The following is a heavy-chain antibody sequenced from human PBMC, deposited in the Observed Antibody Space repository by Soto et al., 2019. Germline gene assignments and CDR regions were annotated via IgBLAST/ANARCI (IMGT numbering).Heavy chain of an antibody. Sequence: SVKVSCKASGGTFSSYAISWVRQAPGQGLEWMGGIIPIFGTANYAQKFQGRVTITADESTSTAYMELSSLRSEDTAVYYCAREAPEIENWFDPWGQGTLVTVSS. CDR3: AREAPEIENWFDP. V-gene: IGHV1-69*13. CDR1: GGTFSSYA. CDR2: IIPIFGTA. J-gene: IGHJ5*02.